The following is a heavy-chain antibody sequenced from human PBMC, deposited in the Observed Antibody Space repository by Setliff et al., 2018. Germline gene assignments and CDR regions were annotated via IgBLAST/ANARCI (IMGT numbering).Heavy chain of an antibody. V-gene: IGHV3-48*04. Sequence: GGSLRLSCAASGFTFSSYSMNWVRQAPGKGLEWVSYISDSSTVIQYGDSVKGRFTISRDNAANSVSLRMSSLSPEDTAVYFCARDVLSYTAYHWLNFWGPGALVTVSS. D-gene: IGHD5-12*01. CDR1: GFTFSSYS. J-gene: IGHJ4*02. CDR2: ISDSSTVI. CDR3: ARDVLSYTAYHWLNF.